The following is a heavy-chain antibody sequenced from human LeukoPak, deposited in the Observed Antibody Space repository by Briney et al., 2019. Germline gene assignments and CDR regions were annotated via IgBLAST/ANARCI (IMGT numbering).Heavy chain of an antibody. CDR3: ARSSSTTNYYYGMDV. D-gene: IGHD2-2*01. V-gene: IGHV3-64*01. Sequence: PGGSLRLSCAASGFTFSNYPMHWVRQAPGTGLEYVSAISSNGGGTYYANSVKGRFTISRDNSKNTLYLQMGSLRAEDMALYYCARSSSTTNYYYGMDVWGQGTTVTVSS. J-gene: IGHJ6*02. CDR2: ISSNGGGT. CDR1: GFTFSNYP.